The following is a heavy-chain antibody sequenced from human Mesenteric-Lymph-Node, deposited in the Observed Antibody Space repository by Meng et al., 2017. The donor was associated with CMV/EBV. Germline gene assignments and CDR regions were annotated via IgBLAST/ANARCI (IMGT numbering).Heavy chain of an antibody. D-gene: IGHD2-2*01. Sequence: ASVKVSCKASGYTFTSYGISWVRQAPGQGLEWMGWISANNGNTNYAQKFQGRVTMTTGTSTSTAYMALRSLRSDDTAVYYRARASSGYEDYWGQGTLVTVSS. CDR1: GYTFTSYG. J-gene: IGHJ4*02. V-gene: IGHV1-18*01. CDR2: ISANNGNT. CDR3: ARASSGYEDY.